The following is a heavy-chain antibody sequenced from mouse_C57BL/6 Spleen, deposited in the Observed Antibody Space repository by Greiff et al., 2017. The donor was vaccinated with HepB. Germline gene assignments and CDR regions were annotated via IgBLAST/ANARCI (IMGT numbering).Heavy chain of an antibody. CDR3: ARGALLLDY. CDR1: GYSITSGYY. D-gene: IGHD2-10*01. CDR2: ISYDGSN. J-gene: IGHJ2*01. Sequence: ESGPGLVKPSQSLSLTCSVTGYSITSGYYWNWIRQFPGNKLEWMGYISYDGSNNYNPSLKNRISITRDTSKNQFFLKLNSVTTEDTATYYCARGALLLDYWGQGTTLTVSS. V-gene: IGHV3-6*01.